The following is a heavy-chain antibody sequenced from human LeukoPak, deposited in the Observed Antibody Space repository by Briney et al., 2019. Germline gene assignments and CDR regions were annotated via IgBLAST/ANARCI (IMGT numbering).Heavy chain of an antibody. J-gene: IGHJ4*02. V-gene: IGHV4-39*07. Sequence: PSETLSLTCTVSGGSISSSSYYWGWIRQPPGKGLEWIGSIYYSGSTYYNPSLKSRVTISVDTSKNQFSLKLSSVTAADTAAYYCARDRYSGSYWGYFDYWGQGTLVTVSS. CDR1: GGSISSSSYY. D-gene: IGHD1-26*01. CDR3: ARDRYSGSYWGYFDY. CDR2: IYYSGST.